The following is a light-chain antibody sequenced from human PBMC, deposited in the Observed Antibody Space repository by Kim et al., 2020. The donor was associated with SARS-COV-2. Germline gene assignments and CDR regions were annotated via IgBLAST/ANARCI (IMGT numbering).Light chain of an antibody. CDR2: VAS. CDR3: QQYGSSPYT. V-gene: IGKV3-20*01. CDR1: QSVSSSY. Sequence: EIVLTQSPGTLSLSPGERATLSCRASQSVSSSYLAWYQQKPGQAPRLLIYVASSRATGIPDRFSGSVSGTDFTLTINRLEPEDFAVYYCQQYGSSPYTFGQGTKLEI. J-gene: IGKJ2*01.